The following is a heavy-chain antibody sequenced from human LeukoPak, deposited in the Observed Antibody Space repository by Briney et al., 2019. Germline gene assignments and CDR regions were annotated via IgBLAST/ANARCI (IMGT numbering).Heavy chain of an antibody. CDR1: GYALTELS. CDR3: ATGKSGYDFPVNY. Sequence: GASVKVSCKVSGYALTELSMHWVRQAPGKGLEWMGGFDPEDGETIYAQKFQGRVTMTEDTSTDTAYMELSSLRSEDTAVYYCATGKSGYDFPVNYWGQGTLVTVSS. J-gene: IGHJ4*02. V-gene: IGHV1-24*01. CDR2: FDPEDGET. D-gene: IGHD5-12*01.